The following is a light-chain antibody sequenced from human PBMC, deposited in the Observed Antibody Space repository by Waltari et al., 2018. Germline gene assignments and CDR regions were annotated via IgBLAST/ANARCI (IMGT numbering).Light chain of an antibody. J-gene: IGLJ2*01. CDR1: SSDVGGHNH. Sequence: QSALTQPASVSGSPGQSITISCTGTSSDVGGHNHVSGYQQHPGKAPKLMVYEVSNRPSWVSNRFSDSKSGNTASLTISGLQAEDEADYYCSSYARSSTRVFGRGTKLTVL. V-gene: IGLV2-14*01. CDR2: EVS. CDR3: SSYARSSTRV.